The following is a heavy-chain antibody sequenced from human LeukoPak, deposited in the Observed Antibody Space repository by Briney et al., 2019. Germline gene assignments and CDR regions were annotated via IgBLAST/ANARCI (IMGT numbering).Heavy chain of an antibody. CDR1: GGSISSYY. J-gene: IGHJ5*02. V-gene: IGHV4-59*01. Sequence: SETLSLTCTVSGGSISSYYWSWIRQPPGKGLEWIGYIYYSGGTNYNPSLESRVTISVHTSKNQFSLKLSSVTAADTAVYYCARDYPSLPLDPWGQGTLVTVSS. D-gene: IGHD3-16*02. CDR3: ARDYPSLPLDP. CDR2: IYYSGGT.